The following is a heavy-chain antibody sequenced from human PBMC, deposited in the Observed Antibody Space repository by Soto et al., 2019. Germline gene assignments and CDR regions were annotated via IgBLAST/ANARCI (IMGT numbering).Heavy chain of an antibody. CDR3: ARGGRTYYYDSSGYNTKDAFDI. D-gene: IGHD3-22*01. Sequence: EVQLVESGGGLVKPGGSLRLSCAASGFTFSTYNMNWVRHAPGKGLEWVSSISSSSSYIYYADSMKGRFTISRDNAKNSLYLQMNSLRAEDTAVYYCARGGRTYYYDSSGYNTKDAFDIWGQGTMVTVSS. CDR2: ISSSSSYI. CDR1: GFTFSTYN. V-gene: IGHV3-21*01. J-gene: IGHJ3*02.